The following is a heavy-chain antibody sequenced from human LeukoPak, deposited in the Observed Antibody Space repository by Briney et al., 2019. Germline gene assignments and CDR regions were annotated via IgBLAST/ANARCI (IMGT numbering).Heavy chain of an antibody. CDR2: IRYDESNK. D-gene: IGHD3-10*01. CDR3: AISRGRWEILDY. J-gene: IGHJ4*02. CDR1: GLTFSSNG. V-gene: IGHV3-30*02. Sequence: QPGGSLRLSCAASGLTFSSNGMHWVRQAPGKGLEWVAFIRYDESNKYYADSVKVRFTISRDNSKNTVYLQMNSLRAEDTAVYYCAISRGRWEILDYWGQGTLVTVSS.